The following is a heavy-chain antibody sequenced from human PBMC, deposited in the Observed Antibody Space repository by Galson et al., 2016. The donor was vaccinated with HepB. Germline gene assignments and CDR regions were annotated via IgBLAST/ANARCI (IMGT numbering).Heavy chain of an antibody. J-gene: IGHJ6*02. D-gene: IGHD2-15*01. Sequence: SENLSLTCTVSGGSVSSRSYSWGWTRQPPGKGLEWIGSVYYSGSTYYNPSLKSRVTISVDTSKNQLSLKVSSVTAADTAVYYCARAVLLPLSGMDVWGQWTTVTVSS. CDR2: VYYSGST. V-gene: IGHV4-39*07. CDR1: GGSVSSRSYS. CDR3: ARAVLLPLSGMDV.